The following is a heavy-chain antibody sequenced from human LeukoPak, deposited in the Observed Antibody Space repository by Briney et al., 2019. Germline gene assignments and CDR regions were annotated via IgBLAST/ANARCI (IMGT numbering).Heavy chain of an antibody. Sequence: SETLSLTCTVSGGSISSGDYYWSWIRQPPGKGLEWIVYIYYSGSTYYNPSLKSRVTISVYTSMNQFSLKLSSVTAADTAVYYCASLIAAAGTRIHDYWGQGTLVTVSS. V-gene: IGHV4-30-4*01. J-gene: IGHJ4*02. D-gene: IGHD6-13*01. CDR1: GGSISSGDYY. CDR3: ASLIAAAGTRIHDY. CDR2: IYYSGST.